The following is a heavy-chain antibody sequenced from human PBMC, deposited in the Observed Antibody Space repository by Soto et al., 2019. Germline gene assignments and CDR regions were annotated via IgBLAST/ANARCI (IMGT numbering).Heavy chain of an antibody. V-gene: IGHV4-59*01. J-gene: IGHJ4*02. D-gene: IGHD3-10*01. CDR2: IYYSGTT. CDR1: GGSISGYY. Sequence: SETLSLTCTVSGGSISGYYWSWIRQPPGKGLEWIGYIYYSGTTSYNPSLNSRVTMSVDTSKNQFSLKVNSVTAADTAVYYCARVPSVWGEGTLDSV. CDR3: ARVPSV.